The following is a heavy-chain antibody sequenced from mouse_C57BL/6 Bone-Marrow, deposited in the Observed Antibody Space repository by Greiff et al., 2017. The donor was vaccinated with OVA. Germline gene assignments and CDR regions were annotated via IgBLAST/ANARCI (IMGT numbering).Heavy chain of an antibody. Sequence: EVNVVESGAELVRPGASVKLSCTASGFNIKDDYMHWVKQRPEQGLEWIGWIDPENGDTEYASKFQGKATITADTSSNTAYLQLSSLTSEDTAVYYCTTEAYYFDYWGQGTTLTVSS. CDR2: IDPENGDT. J-gene: IGHJ2*01. CDR3: TTEAYYFDY. CDR1: GFNIKDDY. V-gene: IGHV14-4*01.